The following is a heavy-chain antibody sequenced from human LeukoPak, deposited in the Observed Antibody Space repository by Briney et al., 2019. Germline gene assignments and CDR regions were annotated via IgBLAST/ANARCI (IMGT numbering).Heavy chain of an antibody. Sequence: GGSLRLSCAASGFTFSSYDMHWVRQAPGKGLEWVSAIGTAGDTYYPGSVKGRFTISTENAKNSLYLQMNSLRAGDTAVYYCARGLDYGDLRGIDYTMDVWGQGTTVTVSS. CDR1: GFTFSSYD. CDR3: ARGLDYGDLRGIDYTMDV. D-gene: IGHD4-17*01. CDR2: IGTAGDT. J-gene: IGHJ6*02. V-gene: IGHV3-13*01.